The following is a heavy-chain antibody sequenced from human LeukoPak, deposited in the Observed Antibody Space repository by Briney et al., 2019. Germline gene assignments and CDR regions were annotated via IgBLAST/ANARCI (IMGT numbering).Heavy chain of an antibody. Sequence: PGGSLRLSCAASGFTFSSYSMNWVRQAPGKGLEWVSSISSSSSYIYYADSVKGRFTISRDNAKNSLYLQMNSLRAEDTAVYYCARGVYDILTGYLTYFDYWGQGTLVTASS. D-gene: IGHD3-9*01. CDR1: GFTFSSYS. CDR2: ISSSSSYI. J-gene: IGHJ4*02. CDR3: ARGVYDILTGYLTYFDY. V-gene: IGHV3-21*01.